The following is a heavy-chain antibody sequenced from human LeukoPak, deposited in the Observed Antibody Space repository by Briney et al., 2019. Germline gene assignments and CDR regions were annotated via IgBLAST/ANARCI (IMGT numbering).Heavy chain of an antibody. D-gene: IGHD4-17*01. CDR1: GFTFSSYS. V-gene: IGHV3-48*01. J-gene: IGHJ4*02. CDR2: ISSSSSTI. CDR3: ARGPYGHYSYFDY. Sequence: GGSLRLSCAASGFTFSSYSMNWVRQAPVKGLEWVSYISSSSSTIYYADSVKGRFTISRDNAKNSLYLQMNSLRAEDTAVYYCARGPYGHYSYFDYWGQGTLVTVSS.